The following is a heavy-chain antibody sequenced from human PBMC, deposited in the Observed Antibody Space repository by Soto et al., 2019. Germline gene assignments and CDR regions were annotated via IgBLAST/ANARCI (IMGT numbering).Heavy chain of an antibody. CDR2: INDDGVNT. D-gene: IGHD1-7*01. Sequence: AGGSLRLSCTASGFTFSNYALSWVRQAAGKGLEWISAINDDGVNTYHADSVKGRFTISRDNSKNTLYLQMNSLRAEDTAIYYCAKRSVSGTYSPFDYWGQGTLVTVSS. CDR3: AKRSVSGTYSPFDY. V-gene: IGHV3-23*01. J-gene: IGHJ4*02. CDR1: GFTFSNYA.